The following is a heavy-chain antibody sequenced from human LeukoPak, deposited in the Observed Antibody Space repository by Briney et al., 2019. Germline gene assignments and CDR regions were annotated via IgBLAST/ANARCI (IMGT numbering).Heavy chain of an antibody. Sequence: PSETLSLTCTVSGGSISSYYWSWIRQPPGKGLEWIGHIYYSGSTNYNPSLKSRVTISVDTSKNQFSLKLSSVAAADTAVYYCARDLRGPLGYFDLWGRGTLVTVSS. V-gene: IGHV4-59*01. D-gene: IGHD3-10*01. CDR2: IYYSGST. CDR3: ARDLRGPLGYFDL. CDR1: GGSISSYY. J-gene: IGHJ2*01.